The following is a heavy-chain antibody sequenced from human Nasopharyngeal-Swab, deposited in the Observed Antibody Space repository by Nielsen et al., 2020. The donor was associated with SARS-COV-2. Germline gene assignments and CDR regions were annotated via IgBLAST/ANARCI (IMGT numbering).Heavy chain of an antibody. CDR1: GGTFSSYA. Sequence: SVKVSCKASGGTFSSYAISWVQQAPGQGLEWMGGIIPIFGTANYAQKFQGRVTITADESTSTAYMELSSLRSEDTAVYYCARGEGPLGYFDYWGQGTLVTVSS. D-gene: IGHD6-13*01. J-gene: IGHJ4*02. CDR2: IIPIFGTA. V-gene: IGHV1-69*13. CDR3: ARGEGPLGYFDY.